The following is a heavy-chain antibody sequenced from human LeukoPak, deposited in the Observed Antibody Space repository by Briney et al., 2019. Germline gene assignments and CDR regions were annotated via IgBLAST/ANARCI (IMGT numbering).Heavy chain of an antibody. CDR1: GFTFSNAW. CDR3: ARDNDYFDY. J-gene: IGHJ4*02. Sequence: GGSLRLSCAASGFTFSNAWMSWVRQAPGKGLEWVGRIKSKTDGGTTDYAAPVKGRFTISRDDSKNTLYLQMNSLRAEDTAVYYCARDNDYFDYWGQGTLVTVSS. V-gene: IGHV3-15*01. CDR2: IKSKTDGGTT.